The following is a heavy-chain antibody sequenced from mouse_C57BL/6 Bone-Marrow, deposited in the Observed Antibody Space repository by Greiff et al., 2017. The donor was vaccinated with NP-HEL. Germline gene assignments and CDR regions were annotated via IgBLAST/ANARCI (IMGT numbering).Heavy chain of an antibody. CDR3: AEAFPYYGSSSFDY. CDR2: IHPNSGST. D-gene: IGHD1-1*01. Sequence: VQLQQPGAELVKPGASVKLSCKASGYTFTSYWMHWVKQRPGQGLEWIGMIHPNSGSTNYNEKFKSKATLTVDKSSSTAYMQLSSLTSEDSAVYYCAEAFPYYGSSSFDYWGQGTTLTVSS. J-gene: IGHJ2*01. CDR1: GYTFTSYW. V-gene: IGHV1-64*01.